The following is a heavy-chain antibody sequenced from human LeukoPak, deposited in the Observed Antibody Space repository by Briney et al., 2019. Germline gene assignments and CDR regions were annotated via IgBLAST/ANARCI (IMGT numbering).Heavy chain of an antibody. CDR2: ISSSSSYI. J-gene: IGHJ3*02. V-gene: IGHV3-21*06. CDR1: GFTFSSFS. CDR3: ARDCGGDCNAFDI. Sequence: GGSLRLSCAASGFTFSSFSMKWVRQAPGKGLEWVSSISSSSSYIYYADSVKGRFTISRDNAKNSLYLQMNSLRAEDTAVYYCARDCGGDCNAFDIWGQGTMVTVSS. D-gene: IGHD2-21*02.